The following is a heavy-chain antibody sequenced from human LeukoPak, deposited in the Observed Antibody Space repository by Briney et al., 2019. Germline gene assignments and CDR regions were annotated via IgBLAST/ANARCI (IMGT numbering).Heavy chain of an antibody. CDR2: ISSSGAVT. D-gene: IGHD3-22*01. CDR3: ARNRHDSARLPFDP. V-gene: IGHV3-23*01. Sequence: PGGSLRLSCAASEFTFTNYAMSWARQAPGEGQEWVSAISSSGAVTSYANSVRGRFTISRDNSKNTVYLQMNSLTAEDTAIYYCARNRHDSARLPFDPWGQGTLVTVSS. J-gene: IGHJ5*02. CDR1: EFTFTNYA.